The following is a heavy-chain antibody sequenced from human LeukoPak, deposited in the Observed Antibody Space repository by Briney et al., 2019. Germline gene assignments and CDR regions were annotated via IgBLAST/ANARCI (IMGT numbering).Heavy chain of an antibody. V-gene: IGHV1-18*01. CDR2: ISAYNGNT. CDR1: GYTFTSYG. J-gene: IGHJ4*02. D-gene: IGHD3-10*01. Sequence: ASVKVSCKASGYTFTSYGISWVRQAPGQGLEWMGWISAYNGNTNYAQELQGRVTMTTDTSTSTAYMELRSLRSDDTAVYYCARDLRDGSGSYLVSYWGQGTLVTVSS. CDR3: ARDLRDGSGSYLVSY.